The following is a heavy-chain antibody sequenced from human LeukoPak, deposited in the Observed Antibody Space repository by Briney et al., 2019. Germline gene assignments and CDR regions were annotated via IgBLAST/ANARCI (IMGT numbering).Heavy chain of an antibody. D-gene: IGHD3-16*01. CDR1: GYTFTSYG. CDR2: ISAYNGNT. CDR3: ARVGIMITFGGSPNIKHDY. V-gene: IGHV1-18*01. Sequence: ASVKVSCKASGYTFTSYGISWVRQAPGQGLEWMGWISAYNGNTNYAQKLQGRVTMTTDTSTSTAYMELRSLRSDDTAVYYCARVGIMITFGGSPNIKHDYWGQGTLVTVSS. J-gene: IGHJ4*02.